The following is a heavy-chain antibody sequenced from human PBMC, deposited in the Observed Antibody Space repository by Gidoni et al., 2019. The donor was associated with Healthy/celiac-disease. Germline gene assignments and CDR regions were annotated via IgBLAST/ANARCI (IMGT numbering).Heavy chain of an antibody. CDR3: ARVMTTVTTDAFDI. CDR2: SNWNGGST. CDR1: GFTFDDYG. D-gene: IGHD4-17*01. J-gene: IGHJ3*02. V-gene: IGHV3-20*04. Sequence: EVQLVESGGGVVRPGGSLSLSCAASGFTFDDYGMSWVRQAPGKGMEWVSGSNWNGGSTGYADSVKGRFTISRDNAKNSLYLQMNSLRAEDTALYYCARVMTTVTTDAFDIWGQGTMVTVSS.